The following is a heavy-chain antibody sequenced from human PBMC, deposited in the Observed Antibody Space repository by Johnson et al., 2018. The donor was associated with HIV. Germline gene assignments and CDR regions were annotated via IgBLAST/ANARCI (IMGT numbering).Heavy chain of an antibody. V-gene: IGHV3-30*04. Sequence: QMQLVESGGGLVQPGGSLRLSCAASGFTFSSYAMHWVRQAPGKGLEWVAVIWYDGSNKYYADSVKGRFTISRDNSKTTLYLQMGSLRPDDAALYYCARDLVRASHAFDIWGQGTMVTVSS. J-gene: IGHJ3*02. D-gene: IGHD2-8*02. CDR1: GFTFSSYA. CDR2: IWYDGSNK. CDR3: ARDLVRASHAFDI.